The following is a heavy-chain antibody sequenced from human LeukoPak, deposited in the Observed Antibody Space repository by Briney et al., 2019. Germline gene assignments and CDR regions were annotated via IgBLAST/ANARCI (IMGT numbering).Heavy chain of an antibody. V-gene: IGHV4-4*02. CDR3: ARRRGYYYPFDS. CDR1: GGSISGDNW. J-gene: IGHJ4*02. D-gene: IGHD3-22*01. CDR2: VDHSGAT. Sequence: PSETLSLTCAVSGGSISGDNWWSWVRQSPGEGLEWIGEVDHSGATDYNPSLKSRVTISEDKSKNQFFLKMNSVTAADTATYYCARRRGYYYPFDSWGQGTLVTVSS.